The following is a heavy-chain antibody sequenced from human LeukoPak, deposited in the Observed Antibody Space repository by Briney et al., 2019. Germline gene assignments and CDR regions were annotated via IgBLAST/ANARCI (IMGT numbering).Heavy chain of an antibody. D-gene: IGHD4-23*01. CDR2: IYNSGST. CDR3: ARGGRGNSPFDY. Sequence: SETLSLTCTVSGGSISSYYWSWIRQPAGKGLEWIGRIYNSGSTNYNPSLKSRVTISVDKSKNQFSLKLSSVTAADTAVYYCARGGRGNSPFDYWGQGTLVTVSS. CDR1: GGSISSYY. V-gene: IGHV4-4*07. J-gene: IGHJ4*02.